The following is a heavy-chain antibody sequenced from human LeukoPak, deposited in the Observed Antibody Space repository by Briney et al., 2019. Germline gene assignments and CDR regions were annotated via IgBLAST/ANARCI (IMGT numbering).Heavy chain of an antibody. Sequence: GASVKVSCKASGYTFTSYGISWVRQAPGQGLEWMGWISAYNGNTNYAQKLQGRVTMTTDTSTSTAYMELRSLRSEDTAVYYCASSLQDNDAFDIWGQGTMVTVSS. CDR3: ASSLQDNDAFDI. CDR2: ISAYNGNT. CDR1: GYTFTSYG. J-gene: IGHJ3*02. V-gene: IGHV1-18*01.